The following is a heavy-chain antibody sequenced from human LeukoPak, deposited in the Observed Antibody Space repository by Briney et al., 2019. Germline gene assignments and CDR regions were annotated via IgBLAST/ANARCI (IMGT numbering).Heavy chain of an antibody. CDR1: GYTFTTFF. Sequence: GASVKVSCKASGYTFTTFFMHWVRQAPGQGLEWMGIINPSGGTTTYAQKFQGRVSLTRDMSTSTVYMELSSLTSEDTAVYYCARGGGTGTTPFYFGYYMDVWGKGTTVTVSS. D-gene: IGHD1-7*01. V-gene: IGHV1-46*01. CDR2: INPSGGTT. CDR3: ARGGGTGTTPFYFGYYMDV. J-gene: IGHJ6*03.